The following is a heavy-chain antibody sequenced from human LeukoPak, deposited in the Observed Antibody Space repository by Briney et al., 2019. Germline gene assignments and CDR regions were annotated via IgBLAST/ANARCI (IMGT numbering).Heavy chain of an antibody. CDR1: GGSISSGGYS. Sequence: SETLSLTCAVSGGSISSGGYSWSWIRQPPGKGLEWIGYIYHSGSTCYNPSLKSRVTISVDRSKNQFSLKLSSVTAADTAVYYCARGNTYYDILTGYGTNWFDPWGQGTLVTVSS. J-gene: IGHJ5*02. V-gene: IGHV4-30-2*01. CDR2: IYHSGST. CDR3: ARGNTYYDILTGYGTNWFDP. D-gene: IGHD3-9*01.